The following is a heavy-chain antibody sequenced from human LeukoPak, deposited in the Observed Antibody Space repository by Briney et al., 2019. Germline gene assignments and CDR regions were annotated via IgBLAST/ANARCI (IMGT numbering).Heavy chain of an antibody. D-gene: IGHD2-2*02. Sequence: PGGSLRLSCEASGFTFGNYAMNWVRQAPGKGLEWVSTISGTGSSTYYADSAKGRFTISRDNSKDTLFLQLNSLTAADTAMYFCAEASVAIPQYCNSWGQGTLVTVSS. CDR1: GFTFGNYA. V-gene: IGHV3-23*01. J-gene: IGHJ5*02. CDR2: ISGTGSST. CDR3: AEASVAIPQYCNS.